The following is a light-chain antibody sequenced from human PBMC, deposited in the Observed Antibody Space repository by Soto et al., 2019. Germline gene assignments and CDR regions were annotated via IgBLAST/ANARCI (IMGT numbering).Light chain of an antibody. Sequence: DIQMTQSPSTLSASVGDRVTITCRASQSISSWLAWYQQKPGKAPKLLIYKASSLQSGVQSRFSGSGSGTEFTLTIRSLHPDDFATYYCKQYNVYSRTFGQGTKVDIK. V-gene: IGKV1-5*03. CDR2: KAS. CDR1: QSISSW. CDR3: KQYNVYSRT. J-gene: IGKJ1*01.